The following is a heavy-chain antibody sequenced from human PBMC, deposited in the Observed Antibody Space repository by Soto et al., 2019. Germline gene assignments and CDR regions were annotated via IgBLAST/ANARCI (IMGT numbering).Heavy chain of an antibody. CDR1: GGSISSGDFY. J-gene: IGHJ1*01. CDR3: ARDGSGIEYFQH. CDR2: IYYSGAT. V-gene: IGHV4-31*01. Sequence: QVQLQESGPGLVKPSQTLSLTCTVSGGSISSGDFYWTWIRQHPGKGLEWIGYIYYSGATYDNPSIKSQVSISVDTSKNQFSLNLNSVTAADTAVYYCARDGSGIEYFQHWGQGTLVTVSS. D-gene: IGHD3-10*01.